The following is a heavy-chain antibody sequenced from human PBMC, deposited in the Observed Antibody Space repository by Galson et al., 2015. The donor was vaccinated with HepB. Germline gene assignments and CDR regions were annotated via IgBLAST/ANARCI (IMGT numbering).Heavy chain of an antibody. CDR2: IWYDGSNK. J-gene: IGHJ4*02. D-gene: IGHD3-10*01. CDR1: GFTFSSYG. Sequence: SLRLSCAASGFTFSSYGMHWVRQAPGKGLEWVAVIWYDGSNKYYADSVKGRFTISRDNSKNTLYLQMNSLRAEDTAVYYCARDTGYGSGSYGVGYWCQGTLVTVSS. V-gene: IGHV3-33*01. CDR3: ARDTGYGSGSYGVGY.